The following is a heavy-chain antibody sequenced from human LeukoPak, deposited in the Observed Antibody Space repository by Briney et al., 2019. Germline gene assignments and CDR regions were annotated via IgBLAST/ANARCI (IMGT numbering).Heavy chain of an antibody. Sequence: ASVEVSCTTSGGTFSSYAISWVRQAPGQGLEWMGGFIPIFGTANYAQKFQGRVTITADESASTAYMELSSLRSEDTAVYYCARSSPWVPEQYYFDSWGHGALVTVSS. V-gene: IGHV1-69*13. CDR1: GGTFSSYA. J-gene: IGHJ4*01. D-gene: IGHD1-1*01. CDR2: FIPIFGTA. CDR3: ARSSPWVPEQYYFDS.